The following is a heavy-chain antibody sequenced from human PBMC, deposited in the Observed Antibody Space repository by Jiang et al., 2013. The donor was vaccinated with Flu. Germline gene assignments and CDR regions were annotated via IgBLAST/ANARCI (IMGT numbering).Heavy chain of an antibody. CDR2: IKQDGSER. J-gene: IGHJ3*02. D-gene: IGHD5-24*01. Sequence: SDCWMSWVRQAPGKGLEWVANIKQDGSERAYVDSLKGRFTISRDNAKNSLFLQMNSLRVEDTAIYYCVRDPWGDGDVYNFGAFDIWGQGTTVTVSS. CDR1: SDCW. CDR3: VRDPWGDGDVYNFGAFDI. V-gene: IGHV3-7*05.